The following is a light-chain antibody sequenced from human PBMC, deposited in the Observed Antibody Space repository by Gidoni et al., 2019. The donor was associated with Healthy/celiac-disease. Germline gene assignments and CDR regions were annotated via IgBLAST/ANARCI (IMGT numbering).Light chain of an antibody. Sequence: IVMTHSPATLSVSPGERATLACRASQSVSSNLAWYQQKPGQAPRLLIYGASTRATGSPARLSGSGSGKEFTLTISSLQSEDLAVYYCQQYNNWPPYTFGQXTKLDIK. CDR2: GAS. J-gene: IGKJ2*01. V-gene: IGKV3-15*01. CDR3: QQYNNWPPYT. CDR1: QSVSSN.